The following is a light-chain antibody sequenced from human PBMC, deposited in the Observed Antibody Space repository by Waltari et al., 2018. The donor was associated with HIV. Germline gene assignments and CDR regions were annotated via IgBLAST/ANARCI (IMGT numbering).Light chain of an antibody. CDR3: QSYDSSLRV. CDR2: DNI. V-gene: IGLV1-40*01. J-gene: IGLJ3*02. Sequence: QSVLTQQPPVSGAPGQRVTITCTGSSSNIGAGYDVHWYQQLPGTAPKLLIYDNINRPSGVPDRFSGSKSGTSSSLAITGLQAEDEADYYCQSYDSSLRVFGGGTKLTVL. CDR1: SSNIGAGYD.